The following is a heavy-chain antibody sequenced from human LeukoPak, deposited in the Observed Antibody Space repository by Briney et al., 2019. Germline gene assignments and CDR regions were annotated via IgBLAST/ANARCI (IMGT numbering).Heavy chain of an antibody. CDR3: ARDPAVAAGWFDP. CDR2: INPSGGST. D-gene: IGHD2-15*01. CDR1: GYTFTSYY. Sequence: ASVKVSYKASGYTFTSYYMHWVRQAPGQGLEWMGIINPSGGSTSYAQKFQGRVTMTRDTSTSTVYMELSSLRSEDTAVYYCARDPAVAAGWFDPWGQGTLVTVSS. J-gene: IGHJ5*02. V-gene: IGHV1-46*01.